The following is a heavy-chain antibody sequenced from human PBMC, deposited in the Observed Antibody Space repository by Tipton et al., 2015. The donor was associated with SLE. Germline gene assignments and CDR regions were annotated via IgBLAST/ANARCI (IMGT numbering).Heavy chain of an antibody. CDR2: IGSSSSTI. Sequence: SLRLSCAATGFIFSDYNMNWVRQAPGKGLEWVSYIGSSSSTINYADSVKGRFTVSRDNAKNSMYLQMNSLRAEDTAVYYCARVQWVHLTPDSWGQGTMVTVTS. D-gene: IGHD1-1*01. V-gene: IGHV3-48*01. J-gene: IGHJ3*01. CDR3: ARVQWVHLTPDS. CDR1: GFIFSDYN.